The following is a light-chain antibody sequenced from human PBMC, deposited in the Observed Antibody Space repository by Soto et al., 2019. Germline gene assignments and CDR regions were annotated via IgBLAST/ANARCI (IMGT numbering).Light chain of an antibody. J-gene: IGLJ1*01. Sequence: QSVLTQPASVPGSPGQSITISCAGTSSDVGGYNYVSWYQHHPGKVPKLLISEVSKGPSGVSSRFSGSKSGNTASLTISGLQADDEADYFCSSYTTSATYVFGTGTKVPS. V-gene: IGLV2-14*01. CDR1: SSDVGGYNY. CDR2: EVS. CDR3: SSYTTSATYV.